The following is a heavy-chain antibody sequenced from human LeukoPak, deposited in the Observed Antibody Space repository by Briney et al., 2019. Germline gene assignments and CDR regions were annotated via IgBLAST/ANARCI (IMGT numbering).Heavy chain of an antibody. V-gene: IGHV3-30*03. CDR1: GFTFISYG. Sequence: GGSLRLSCAASGFTFISYGMHWVRQAPGKGLEWVAVISYDGSNKYYADSVKGRFTISRDNSKNTLYLQMNSLRAEDTAVYHCATSIAAAGTLFDYWGQGTLVTVSS. J-gene: IGHJ4*02. CDR2: ISYDGSNK. CDR3: ATSIAAAGTLFDY. D-gene: IGHD6-13*01.